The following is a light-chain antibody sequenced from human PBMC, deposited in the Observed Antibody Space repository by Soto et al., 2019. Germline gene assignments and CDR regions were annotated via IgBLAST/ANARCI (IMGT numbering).Light chain of an antibody. J-gene: IGKJ1*01. CDR2: DAS. CDR3: QQYNNWPRT. CDR1: QSVGSN. V-gene: IGKV3D-15*01. Sequence: IVMTKSPATLSVSPGERATLSCRASQSVGSNLAWYQQKPGQAPRLLIYDASNRATGIPARFSGSGSGTDFTLTISRLEPEDFAVYYCQQYNNWPRTFGQGTKVDIK.